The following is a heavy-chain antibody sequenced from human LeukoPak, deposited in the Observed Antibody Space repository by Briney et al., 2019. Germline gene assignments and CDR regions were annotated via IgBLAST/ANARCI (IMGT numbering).Heavy chain of an antibody. Sequence: SGTLSLTCAVSGGSISSSNWWSWVRQPPGKGLEWIGEIYHSGSTYYNPSLKSRVTISVDTSKNQFSLKLRSVTAADTAVYYCARRFVGYDSSWGASDIWGRGTMVTVSS. CDR1: GGSISSSNW. CDR2: IYHSGST. J-gene: IGHJ3*02. CDR3: ARRFVGYDSSWGASDI. D-gene: IGHD6-13*01. V-gene: IGHV4-4*02.